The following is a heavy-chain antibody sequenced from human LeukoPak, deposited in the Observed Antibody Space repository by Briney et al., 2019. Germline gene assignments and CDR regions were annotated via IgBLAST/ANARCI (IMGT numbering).Heavy chain of an antibody. CDR1: GGSISSFC. Sequence: SETLSLTCTVSGGSISSFCWSWIRQPPGKGLEYIGYLSYSDTTTYNPSLKSRVTISVDTSKNQFSLKLTSVTAADTAVYYCARDKGLPQAFDIWGQGTMVTVSS. V-gene: IGHV4-59*01. CDR3: ARDKGLPQAFDI. J-gene: IGHJ3*02. D-gene: IGHD5/OR15-5a*01. CDR2: LSYSDTT.